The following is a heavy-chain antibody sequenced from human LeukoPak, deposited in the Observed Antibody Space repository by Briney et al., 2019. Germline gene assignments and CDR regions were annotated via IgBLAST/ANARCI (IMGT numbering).Heavy chain of an antibody. D-gene: IGHD6-19*01. CDR1: GYSFTVYS. CDR2: INPNSGVT. Sequence: ASVKVSCKASGYSFTVYSMHWVRQAPGQGLEWMGWINPNSGVTNYAQQFQGRVTMTRDTSITTAYMELSGRRSDDTAVYYSARVHTSGLIYWGQGTLVTVSS. CDR3: ARVHTSGLIY. J-gene: IGHJ4*02. V-gene: IGHV1-2*02.